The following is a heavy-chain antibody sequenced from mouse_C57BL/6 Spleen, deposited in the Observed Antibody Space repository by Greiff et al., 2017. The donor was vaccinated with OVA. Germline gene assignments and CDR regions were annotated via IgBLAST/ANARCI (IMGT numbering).Heavy chain of an antibody. CDR2: IYPGGGYT. CDR3: ARDGHYSSSFAWFAY. J-gene: IGHJ3*01. CDR1: GYTFTNYW. D-gene: IGHD1-1*01. Sequence: QVQLQQSGAELVRPGTSVKMSCKASGYTFTNYWIGWAKQRPGHGLEWIGDIYPGGGYTNYNEKFKGKATLTADKSSSTAYMQFSSLTSEDSAIYYCARDGHYSSSFAWFAYWGQGTLVTVSA. V-gene: IGHV1-63*01.